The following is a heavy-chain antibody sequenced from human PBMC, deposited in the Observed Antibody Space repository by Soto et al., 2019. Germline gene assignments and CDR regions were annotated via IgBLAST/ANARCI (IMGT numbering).Heavy chain of an antibody. CDR1: GGSIISHY. Sequence: QVQLQESGPGLVKPWETLSLTCSVSGGSIISHYWSWIRQPPGKGLEWIGYIHYTGSTDYNPSLKSRLTISVDTSKNQCSLRLSSVTAADTAVYYCARGGWSLDYWGQGTLVTVSS. CDR2: IHYTGST. V-gene: IGHV4-59*11. CDR3: ARGGWSLDY. J-gene: IGHJ4*02. D-gene: IGHD2-15*01.